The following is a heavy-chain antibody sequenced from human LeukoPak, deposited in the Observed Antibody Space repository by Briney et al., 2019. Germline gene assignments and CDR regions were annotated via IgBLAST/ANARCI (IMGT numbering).Heavy chain of an antibody. CDR1: GFTFSSYS. D-gene: IGHD2-21*01. V-gene: IGHV3-21*01. CDR3: ARGLLGDAFDI. Sequence: GGSLGLSCAASGFTFSSYSMNWVRQAPGKGLEWVSSISSSSSYIYYADSVKGRFTISRDNAKNSLYLQMNSLRAEDTAVYYCARGLLGDAFDIWGQGTMVTVSS. J-gene: IGHJ3*02. CDR2: ISSSSSYI.